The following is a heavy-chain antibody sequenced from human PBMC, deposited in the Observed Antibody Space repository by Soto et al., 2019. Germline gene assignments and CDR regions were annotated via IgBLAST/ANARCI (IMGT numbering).Heavy chain of an antibody. V-gene: IGHV3-30*18. CDR3: AKDRGTSGSPLGYNCFDP. J-gene: IGHJ5*02. CDR1: GFTFSTYG. Sequence: QVQLVESGGGVVQPGRSLRLSCAASGFTFSTYGMHWVRQAPGKGLEGVALISYDGSEKYYADSVKGRFTISRDNSKNTLFLQMNSLRPEDTAVYYCAKDRGTSGSPLGYNCFDPWGQGTLVTVSS. D-gene: IGHD3-10*01. CDR2: ISYDGSEK.